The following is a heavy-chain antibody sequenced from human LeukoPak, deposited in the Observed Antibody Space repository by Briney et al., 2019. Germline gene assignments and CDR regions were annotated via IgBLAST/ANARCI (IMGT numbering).Heavy chain of an antibody. D-gene: IGHD3-22*01. CDR2: ISYDGSNK. CDR3: AREMIVVVITIPLGY. V-gene: IGHV3-30-3*01. CDR1: GFTFSSYA. Sequence: PGGSLRLSCAASGFTFSSYAMHWVRQAPGKGLEWVAVISYDGSNKYYADSVKGRFTISRDNSKNTLYLQMNSLRAEDTAVYYCAREMIVVVITIPLGYWGQGTLVTVSS. J-gene: IGHJ4*02.